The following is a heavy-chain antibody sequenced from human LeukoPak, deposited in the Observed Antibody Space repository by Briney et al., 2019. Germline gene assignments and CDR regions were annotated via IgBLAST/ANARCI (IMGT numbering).Heavy chain of an antibody. J-gene: IGHJ3*02. D-gene: IGHD2-21*02. V-gene: IGHV3-21*06. Sequence: GGSLRLSCAASGFSFSSYNMNWVRQAPGKGPEWVSSITSSSSYIYYADSVKGRFTISRDHAKNSLYLQMNSLRAEDTAVYYCARDVTSPEAFDIWGQGTMVTVSS. CDR1: GFSFSSYN. CDR3: ARDVTSPEAFDI. CDR2: ITSSSSYI.